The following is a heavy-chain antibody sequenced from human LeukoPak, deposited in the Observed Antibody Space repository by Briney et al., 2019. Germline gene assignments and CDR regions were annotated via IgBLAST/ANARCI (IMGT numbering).Heavy chain of an antibody. CDR3: ARKATTGPTKAAFDI. Sequence: SETLSLTCAVSGYSISSSNYWAWIRQPPGKGLEWIGHIYYSGSIYYNPSLKSRVTMSVDTSKNQLSLKLSSVTAVDTAVYYCARKATTGPTKAAFDIWGQGTMVTVSS. D-gene: IGHD4-17*01. CDR2: IYYSGSI. CDR1: GYSISSSNY. J-gene: IGHJ3*02. V-gene: IGHV4-28*05.